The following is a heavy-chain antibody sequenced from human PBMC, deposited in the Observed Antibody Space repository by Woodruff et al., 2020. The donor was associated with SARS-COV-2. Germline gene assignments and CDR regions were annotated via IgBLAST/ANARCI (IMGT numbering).Heavy chain of an antibody. Sequence: YIYYTDSVKGRFTISRDNAKNSLYLQMNSLRAEDTAVYYCARVGDSSGYYYVMDYWGQGTLVTVSS. CDR2: YI. CDR3: ARVGDSSGYYYVMDY. V-gene: IGHV3-21*01. D-gene: IGHD3-22*01. J-gene: IGHJ4*02.